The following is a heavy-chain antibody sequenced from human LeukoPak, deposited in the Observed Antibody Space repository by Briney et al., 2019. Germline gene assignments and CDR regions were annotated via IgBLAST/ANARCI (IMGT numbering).Heavy chain of an antibody. Sequence: GGSLRLSCAASGFTFSSYAMAWVRQAPGKGLELLSSISDSAGTTYYADSVKGRFTISRDNSKNRLYLQMNSLRVEDTAVYYCAKGSDNVVKPTAAYGLLDYWGQGTLVTVSS. CDR1: GFTFSSYA. V-gene: IGHV3-23*01. J-gene: IGHJ4*02. D-gene: IGHD2-2*01. CDR2: ISDSAGTT. CDR3: AKGSDNVVKPTAAYGLLDY.